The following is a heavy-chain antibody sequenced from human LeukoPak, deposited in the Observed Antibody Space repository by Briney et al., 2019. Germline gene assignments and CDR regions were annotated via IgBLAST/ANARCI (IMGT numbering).Heavy chain of an antibody. Sequence: SETLSLTCTVSGGSISSYYWSWIRQPPGKGLEWIGYIYYSGSTNYNPSLKNRVTISVDTSKNQFSLKLSSVTAADTAVYYCAREIVDRGFDPWGQGTLDTVSS. CDR1: GGSISSYY. D-gene: IGHD2-15*01. J-gene: IGHJ5*02. CDR3: AREIVDRGFDP. V-gene: IGHV4-59*01. CDR2: IYYSGST.